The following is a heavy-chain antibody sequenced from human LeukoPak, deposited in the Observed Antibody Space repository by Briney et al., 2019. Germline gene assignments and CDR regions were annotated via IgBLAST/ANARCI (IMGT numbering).Heavy chain of an antibody. D-gene: IGHD3-22*01. CDR2: ISYDGSNK. CDR3: AKLRMDYYDSSGYRYNWFDP. Sequence: GGSLRLSCAASGFTFSSYGMHWVRQAPGKGLEWVAVISYDGSNKYYADSVKGRFTISRDNSKNTLYLQMNSLRAEDTAVYYCAKLRMDYYDSSGYRYNWFDPWGQGTLVTVSS. CDR1: GFTFSSYG. V-gene: IGHV3-30*18. J-gene: IGHJ5*02.